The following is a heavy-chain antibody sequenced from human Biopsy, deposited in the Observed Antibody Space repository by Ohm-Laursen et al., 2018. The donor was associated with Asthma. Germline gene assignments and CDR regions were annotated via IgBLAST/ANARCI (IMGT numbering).Heavy chain of an antibody. CDR2: IFFDGSNK. J-gene: IGHJ4*02. CDR3: ARGKTWGRSYYFDY. V-gene: IGHV3-30*03. Sequence: SLRLSCAASGFTFKAYGIHWVRQAPGKGREWVAGIFFDGSNKYYADSVKGRFTISRDNSKDTLYLQVNSLRGDDTAVYYCARGKTWGRSYYFDYWGPGTVVTVSS. CDR1: GFTFKAYG. D-gene: IGHD7-27*01.